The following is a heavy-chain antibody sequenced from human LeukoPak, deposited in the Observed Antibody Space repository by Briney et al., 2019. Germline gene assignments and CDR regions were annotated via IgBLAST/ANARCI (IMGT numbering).Heavy chain of an antibody. J-gene: IGHJ4*02. D-gene: IGHD3-3*01. CDR2: IKRKTDGETS. CDR1: GFTFSNAW. CDR3: AKMGNDFWSGNYRGGYFDY. V-gene: IGHV3-15*01. Sequence: GGSLRLSCAGSGFTFSNAWMSWVRQAPGKGLEWVGRIKRKTDGETSDYAAPVKGRFTISRDDSKSTLYLQMNSLKTEDTAVYHCAKMGNDFWSGNYRGGYFDYWGQGTLVTVSS.